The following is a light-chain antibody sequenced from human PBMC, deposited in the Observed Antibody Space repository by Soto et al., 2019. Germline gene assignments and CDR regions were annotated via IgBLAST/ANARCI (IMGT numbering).Light chain of an antibody. V-gene: IGKV3-11*01. J-gene: IGKJ4*01. CDR3: QQRAKGLT. CDR1: QRVNTD. CDR2: DAS. Sequence: EIVLTQSPATLALSPGERATLSCRASQRVNTDLAWYQQKPGQAPRLLIYDASTRAADIPARFSGSGSGTDFTLTLSSLEPEDCAVYYCQQRAKGLTFGGGTKVDIK.